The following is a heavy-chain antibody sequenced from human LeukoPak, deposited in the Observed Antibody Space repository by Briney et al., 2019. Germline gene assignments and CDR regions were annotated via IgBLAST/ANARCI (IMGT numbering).Heavy chain of an antibody. J-gene: IGHJ1*01. D-gene: IGHD2-2*01. Sequence: GGSLTLSCSASGFTFSTYAMSRVRQAPGRGLEWVANMKQDGSLIDYVDSVKGRFTISRDNAKNLLYLQMDSLRADDTAVYYCARDAYPYASDSWGQGTLVTISS. CDR1: GFTFSTYA. CDR3: ARDAYPYASDS. CDR2: MKQDGSLI. V-gene: IGHV3-7*01.